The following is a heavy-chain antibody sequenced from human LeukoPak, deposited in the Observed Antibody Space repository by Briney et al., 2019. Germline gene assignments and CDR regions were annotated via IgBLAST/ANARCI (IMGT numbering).Heavy chain of an antibody. V-gene: IGHV4-39*07. CDR3: ARVDSSSWYETDDY. CDR1: GGSISSSSYY. D-gene: IGHD6-13*01. Sequence: SETLSLTCTVSGGSISSSSYYWSWIRQPPGKGLEWIGEINHSGSTNYNPSLKSRVTISVDTSKNQFSLKLSSVTAADTAVYYCARVDSSSWYETDDYWGQGTLVTVSS. CDR2: INHSGST. J-gene: IGHJ4*02.